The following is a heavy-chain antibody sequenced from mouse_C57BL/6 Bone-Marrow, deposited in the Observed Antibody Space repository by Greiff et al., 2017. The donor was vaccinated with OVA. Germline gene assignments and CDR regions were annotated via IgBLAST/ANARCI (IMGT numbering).Heavy chain of an antibody. J-gene: IGHJ3*01. D-gene: IGHD2-3*01. CDR2: IDPETGGT. Sequence: QVQLQQSGAELVRPGASVTLSCKASGYTFTDYEMHWVKQPPVHGLEWIGAIDPETGGTAYNQKFKGKAILTADKSSSTAYMELRSLTSEDSAVYYCTRGGWLPFAYWGQGTLVTVSA. CDR3: TRGGWLPFAY. V-gene: IGHV1-15*01. CDR1: GYTFTDYE.